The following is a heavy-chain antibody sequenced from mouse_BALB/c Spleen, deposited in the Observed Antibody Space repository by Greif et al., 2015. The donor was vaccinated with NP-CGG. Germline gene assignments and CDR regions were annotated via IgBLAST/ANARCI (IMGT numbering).Heavy chain of an antibody. CDR1: GYAFTNYL. V-gene: IGHV1-54*01. J-gene: IGHJ4*01. Sequence: VQLQQSGAELVRPGTSVKVSCKASGYAFTNYLIEWVKQRPGQGLEWIGVINPGSGGTNYNEKFKGKATLTADKSSSTAYMQLSSLTSDDSAVYFCAREGDYGNYVYAMDYWGQGTSVTVSS. CDR2: INPGSGGT. D-gene: IGHD2-1*01. CDR3: AREGDYGNYVYAMDY.